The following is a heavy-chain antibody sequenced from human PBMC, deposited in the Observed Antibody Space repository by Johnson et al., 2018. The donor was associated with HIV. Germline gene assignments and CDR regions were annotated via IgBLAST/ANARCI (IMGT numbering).Heavy chain of an antibody. CDR2: INWNGGST. Sequence: VQLVESGGGFVQPGGSLRLSCAASGFTFSTYAMSWVRQAPGKGLEWVSGINWNGGSTGYADSVKGRFTISRDNAKNSLYLQLNSLRAEDTALYFCARDRRHYYDSRGPKGIWGQGTMVTVSS. CDR1: GFTFSTYA. J-gene: IGHJ3*02. V-gene: IGHV3-20*04. D-gene: IGHD3-22*01. CDR3: ARDRRHYYDSRGPKGI.